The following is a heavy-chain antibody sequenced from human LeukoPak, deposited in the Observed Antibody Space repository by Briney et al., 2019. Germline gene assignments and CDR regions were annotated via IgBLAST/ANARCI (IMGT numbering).Heavy chain of an antibody. CDR2: INHSGST. V-gene: IGHV4-34*01. CDR3: ARTYSSTYGY. CDR1: GGSFSGYY. J-gene: IGHJ4*02. Sequence: SETLSFTCAVYGGSFSGYYWSWIRQPPGKGLEWIGEINHSGSTNYNPSLKSRVTTSVDTSKNQFSLKLSSVTAADTAVYYCARTYSSTYGYWGQGTLVTVSS. D-gene: IGHD6-13*01.